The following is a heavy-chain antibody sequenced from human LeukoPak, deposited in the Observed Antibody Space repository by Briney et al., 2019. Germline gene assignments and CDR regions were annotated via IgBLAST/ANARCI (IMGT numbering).Heavy chain of an antibody. D-gene: IGHD3-10*01. CDR3: ARNYGSGSYPKNTQFDP. Sequence: SETLSLTCTVSGGSISSYYWSWIRQPPGKGLEWIGYIYYSGSTNYNPSLKSRVTISVDTSKNQFSLKLSSVTAADTAVYYCARNYGSGSYPKNTQFDPWGQGTLVTVSS. V-gene: IGHV4-59*08. CDR2: IYYSGST. CDR1: GGSISSYY. J-gene: IGHJ5*02.